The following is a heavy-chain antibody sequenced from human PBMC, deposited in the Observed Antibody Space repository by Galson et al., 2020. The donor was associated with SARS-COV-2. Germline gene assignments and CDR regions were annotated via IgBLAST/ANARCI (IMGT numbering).Heavy chain of an antibody. V-gene: IGHV3-23*01. J-gene: IGHJ4*02. CDR3: AKESVPIFGVVIRPSVGGYY. D-gene: IGHD3-3*01. CDR1: GFTFSSYA. Sequence: GESLKISCAASGFTFSSYAMSWVRQAPGKGLEWVSAISGSGGSTYYADSVKGRFTISRDNSKNTLYLQMNSLRAEDTAVYYCAKESVPIFGVVIRPSVGGYYWGQGSLVAVSS. CDR2: ISGSGGST.